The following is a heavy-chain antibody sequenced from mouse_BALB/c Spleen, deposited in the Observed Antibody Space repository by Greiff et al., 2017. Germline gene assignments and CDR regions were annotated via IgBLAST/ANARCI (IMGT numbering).Heavy chain of an antibody. V-gene: IGHV1-4*01. CDR3: AMGAYGNWEVDD. CDR1: GYTFTSYT. Sequence: VQLQQSGAELARPGASVKMSCKASGYTFTSYTMHWVKQRPGQGLEWIGYINPSSGYTNYNQKFKDKATLTADKSSSTAYMQLSSLTSEDSAVYYCAMGAYGNWEVDDWGEGTTLTVSS. D-gene: IGHD2-1*01. CDR2: INPSSGYT. J-gene: IGHJ2*01.